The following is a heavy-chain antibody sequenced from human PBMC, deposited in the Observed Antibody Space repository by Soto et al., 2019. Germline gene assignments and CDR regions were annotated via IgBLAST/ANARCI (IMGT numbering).Heavy chain of an antibody. V-gene: IGHV6-1*01. CDR1: GDSVSSNSAA. CDR2: TYYRSKWYN. CDR3: SRGFVVGPRAAFDI. D-gene: IGHD2-15*01. Sequence: SQTLSLTCAISGDSVSSNSAAWNWIRQSPSRGLEWLGRTYYRSKWYNDYAVSVKSRMTINPDTSKNQFSLQLNSVTPEDTAVYYCSRGFVVGPRAAFDIWGQGTMVTVSS. J-gene: IGHJ3*02.